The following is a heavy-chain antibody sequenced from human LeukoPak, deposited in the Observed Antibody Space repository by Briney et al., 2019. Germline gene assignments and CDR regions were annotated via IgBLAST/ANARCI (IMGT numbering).Heavy chain of an antibody. CDR3: AKVLGMVRGPFDY. Sequence: GGSLRLSCAASGFTFSSYAMSWVRQAPGKGLEGVSAISGSGGSTYYADSVKGRFTIFRDNSKNTLYLQMNSLRAEDTAVYYCAKVLGMVRGPFDYWGQGTLVTVSS. CDR1: GFTFSSYA. J-gene: IGHJ4*02. V-gene: IGHV3-23*01. CDR2: ISGSGGST. D-gene: IGHD3-10*01.